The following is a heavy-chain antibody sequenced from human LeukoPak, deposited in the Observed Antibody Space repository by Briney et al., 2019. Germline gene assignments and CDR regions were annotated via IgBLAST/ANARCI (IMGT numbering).Heavy chain of an antibody. CDR3: ARTNWNDHGYYYYYYMDV. Sequence: SETLSLTCTVSGGSISSGSYYWSWIRQPAGKGLEWIGRIYTSGSTNYNPSLKSRVTISVDTSKNQFSLKLGSVTAADTAVYYCARTNWNDHGYYYYYYMDVWGKGTTVTVSS. J-gene: IGHJ6*03. D-gene: IGHD1-20*01. V-gene: IGHV4-61*02. CDR2: IYTSGST. CDR1: GGSISSGSYY.